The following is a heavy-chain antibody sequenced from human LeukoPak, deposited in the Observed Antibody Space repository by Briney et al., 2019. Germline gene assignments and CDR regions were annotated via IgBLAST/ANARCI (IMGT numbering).Heavy chain of an antibody. CDR1: SDSISSHN. J-gene: IGHJ6*03. CDR3: ARRTYYYYYMDV. CDR2: DTYSTSV. Sequence: PETLSLTCTVGSDSISSHNWGWIRQPPGKGLEWLGHDTYSTSVNQDPSLKSRVSISKDTSKNHVYLRLTSVTAADTAVYYCARRTYYYYYMDVWGKGTTVTVSS. D-gene: IGHD3/OR15-3a*01. V-gene: IGHV4-59*08.